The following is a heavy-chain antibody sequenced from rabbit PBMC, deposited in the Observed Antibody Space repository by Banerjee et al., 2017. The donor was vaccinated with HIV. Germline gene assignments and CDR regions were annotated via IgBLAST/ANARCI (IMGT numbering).Heavy chain of an antibody. Sequence: LTLTCTASGFSFSSSYWICWVRQAPGKGLEWIACIDAGYRAKTYYASWAKGRFTISKTSSTTVTLQMTSLTAADTATYFCARDLAGVIGWNFNLWGPGTLV. J-gene: IGHJ4*01. CDR2: IDAGYRAKT. V-gene: IGHV1S45*01. CDR3: ARDLAGVIGWNFNL. CDR1: GFSFSSSYW. D-gene: IGHD4-1*01.